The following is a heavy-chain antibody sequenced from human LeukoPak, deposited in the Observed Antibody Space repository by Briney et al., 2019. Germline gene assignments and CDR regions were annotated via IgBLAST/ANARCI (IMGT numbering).Heavy chain of an antibody. CDR1: GGSISRVGYY. D-gene: IGHD1-1*01. CDR3: ARLQPGGHIDYYYYMDG. V-gene: IGHV4-30-4*02. Sequence: SETLSLTCTVSGGSISRVGYYWSWIRQPPGKGLEWIGYIDYSGCTYYNPSLKILVTISADTSKNQLYLRLSSVTAADTAVYYCARLQPGGHIDYYYYMDGWGKGTKATVSS. CDR2: IDYSGCT. J-gene: IGHJ6*03.